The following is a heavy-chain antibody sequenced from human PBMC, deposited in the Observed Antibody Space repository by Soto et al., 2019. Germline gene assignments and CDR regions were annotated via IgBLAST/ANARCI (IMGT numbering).Heavy chain of an antibody. CDR3: TRVGGYYGDYPNFDY. D-gene: IGHD4-17*01. J-gene: IGHJ4*02. V-gene: IGHV4-59*01. CDR2: IYYSGST. Sequence: LTCTVYGGSIRSYYWSWVRQPPGEGLEWIGNIYYSGSTNYNPSRKSRVTMSVDMSKNQVSLKLSSVTAADTAVYYCTRVGGYYGDYPNFDYWGQGALVTVSS. CDR1: GGSIRSYY.